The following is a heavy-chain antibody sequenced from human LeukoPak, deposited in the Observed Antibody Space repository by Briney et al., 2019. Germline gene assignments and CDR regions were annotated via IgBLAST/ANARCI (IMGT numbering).Heavy chain of an antibody. V-gene: IGHV1-18*01. CDR1: GYTFTSYG. J-gene: IGHJ4*02. Sequence: ASVKVSCKASGYTFTSYGISWVRQAPGQGLEWMGWISAYNGNTNYAQKLQGRVTMTTDTSTSTAYMELRSLRSDDTAVYYCARGALWFGELFYNDYWGQATLVTVSS. CDR3: ARGALWFGELFYNDY. D-gene: IGHD3-10*01. CDR2: ISAYNGNT.